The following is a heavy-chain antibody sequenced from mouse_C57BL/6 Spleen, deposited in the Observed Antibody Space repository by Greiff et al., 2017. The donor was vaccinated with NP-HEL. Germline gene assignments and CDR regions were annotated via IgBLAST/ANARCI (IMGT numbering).Heavy chain of an antibody. CDR2: IDPSDSYT. CDR3: ARWGIYYGNRYYFDY. Sequence: QVQLQQPGAELVMPGASVKLSCKASGYTFTSYWMHWVKQRPGQGLEWIGEIDPSDSYTNYNQKFKGKSTLTVDKSSSTAYMQLSSLTSEDSAVYYCARWGIYYGNRYYFDYWGQGTTLTVSS. V-gene: IGHV1-69*01. J-gene: IGHJ2*01. D-gene: IGHD2-1*01. CDR1: GYTFTSYW.